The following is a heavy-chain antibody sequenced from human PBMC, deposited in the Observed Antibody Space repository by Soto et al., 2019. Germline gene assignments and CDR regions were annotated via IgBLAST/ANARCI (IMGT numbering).Heavy chain of an antibody. V-gene: IGHV3-23*01. Sequence: VHLLESGGGLVQPGGSLRLSCAASGFTFSLYSMSWARQAPGKGLEWVSGFGGSGGGTYYSDSVKGRFTISRDDSKNTLYLQMNSLRAEDTAVYYCARDYNLGFWGQGTLVTVSS. J-gene: IGHJ4*02. CDR2: FGGSGGGT. CDR1: GFTFSLYS. D-gene: IGHD4-4*01. CDR3: ARDYNLGF.